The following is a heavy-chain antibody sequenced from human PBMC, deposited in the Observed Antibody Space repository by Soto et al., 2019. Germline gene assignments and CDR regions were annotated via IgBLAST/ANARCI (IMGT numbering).Heavy chain of an antibody. D-gene: IGHD3-3*01. V-gene: IGHV4-30-4*01. CDR3: AREGGDFVQVPYY. Sequence: QVRLQESGPKLVRPSQTLSLTCSVSGVSINRGDYYWSWIRQSPGRGLEWIGSIYYNCDTKYNPSLGSRVTMSVDMSKNQVFLDLQSVVAADTAVYFCAREGGDFVQVPYYWGQGTLITVSS. CDR2: IYYNCDT. CDR1: GVSINRGDYY. J-gene: IGHJ4*02.